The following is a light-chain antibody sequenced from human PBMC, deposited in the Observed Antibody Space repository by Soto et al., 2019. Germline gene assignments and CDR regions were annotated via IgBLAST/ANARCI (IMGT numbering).Light chain of an antibody. Sequence: QSVLTQPASVSGSPGQSITISCTGTSRDVGGYNYVSWYQQHPDKAPRLMIYDVSNRPSGVYDRFSGSKSGDTASLTISGLQAEDEADYYCTSYTSRHTYVFGTGTKVTVL. CDR2: DVS. V-gene: IGLV2-14*03. CDR3: TSYTSRHTYV. J-gene: IGLJ1*01. CDR1: SRDVGGYNY.